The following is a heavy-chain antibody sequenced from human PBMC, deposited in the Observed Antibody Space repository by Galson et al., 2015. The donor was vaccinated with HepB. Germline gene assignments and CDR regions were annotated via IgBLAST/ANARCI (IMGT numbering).Heavy chain of an antibody. J-gene: IGHJ4*02. CDR2: IYHSGST. D-gene: IGHD3-10*01. V-gene: IGHV4-38-2*02. CDR1: GYSISSGYY. CDR3: ARYHYGSGTVDY. Sequence: ETLSLPCTVSGYSISSGYYWGWIRQPPGKGLEWIGSIYHSGSTYYHPSLKSRVTISVDTSKNQFSLKLSAVTAADTAVYYCARYHYGSGTVDYWGQGTLVTVSS.